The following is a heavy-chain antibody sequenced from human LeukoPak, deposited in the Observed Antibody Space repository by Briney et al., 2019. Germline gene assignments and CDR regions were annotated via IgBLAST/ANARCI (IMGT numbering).Heavy chain of an antibody. Sequence: SETLSLTCTVSGGSISSYDWSWIRQPPGKGLEWIGYIYYSGSTNYNPSLKSRVTISMDTSKSQFSLELSSVTAADTAVYYCARVTSQWLAYYWGQGTLVTVSS. V-gene: IGHV4-59*08. CDR3: ARVTSQWLAYY. CDR2: IYYSGST. J-gene: IGHJ4*02. D-gene: IGHD6-19*01. CDR1: GGSISSYD.